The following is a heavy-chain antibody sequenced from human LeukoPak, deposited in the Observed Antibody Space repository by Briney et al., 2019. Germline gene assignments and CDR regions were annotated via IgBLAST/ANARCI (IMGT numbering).Heavy chain of an antibody. CDR2: ISSGSSYI. D-gene: IGHD3-10*02. Sequence: GGSLRLSCAASGFTFSRSSMNWVRQAPGKGLEWVSSISSGSSYIYYADSVKGRFTISRDNAKNSLYLQMNSLRAEDTAVYYCAELGITMIGGVWGKGTTVTISS. CDR3: AELGITMIGGV. V-gene: IGHV3-21*01. J-gene: IGHJ6*04. CDR1: GFTFSRSS.